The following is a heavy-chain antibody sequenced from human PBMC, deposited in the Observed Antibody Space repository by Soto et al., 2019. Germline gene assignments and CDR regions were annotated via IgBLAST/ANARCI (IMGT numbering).Heavy chain of an antibody. CDR1: GFTFSDYY. Sequence: LRLSCTASGFTFSDYYMSWIRQAPGKGLEWLAYISGSGSTTYYTDSVKGRFAISRDNARTSLYLQINSLRVEDSAVYYCARSSLTYFEFWGQGTLVTVSS. J-gene: IGHJ4*02. V-gene: IGHV3-11*01. CDR2: ISGSGSTT. CDR3: ARSSLTYFEF.